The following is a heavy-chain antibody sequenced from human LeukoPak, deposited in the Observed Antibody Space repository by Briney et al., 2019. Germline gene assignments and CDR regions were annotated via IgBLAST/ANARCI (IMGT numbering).Heavy chain of an antibody. CDR2: ISGSGGER. CDR1: GFTFSNYG. J-gene: IGHJ6*03. Sequence: GGSLRLSCAASGFTFSNYGMSWVRQAPGKGLQWVSGISGSGGERYYTESVKGRFTISRDNSKNTLYLQMNSLRAEDTAVYYCAKQHYGANYYYYYYMDVWGKGTTVTVSS. D-gene: IGHD4-17*01. CDR3: AKQHYGANYYYYYYMDV. V-gene: IGHV3-23*01.